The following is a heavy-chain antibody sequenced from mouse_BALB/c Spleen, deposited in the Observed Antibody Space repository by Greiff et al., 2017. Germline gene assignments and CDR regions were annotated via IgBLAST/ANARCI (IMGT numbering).Heavy chain of an antibody. Sequence: EVQLQQTGPELVKPGASVKISCKASGYSFTDYIMLWVKQSHGKSLEWIGNINPYYGSTSYNLKFKGKATLTVDKSSSTAYMQLNSLTSEDSAVYYCARAPHYYGYYFDYWGQGTTLTVSA. CDR2: INPYYGST. CDR3: ARAPHYYGYYFDY. CDR1: GYSFTDYI. J-gene: IGHJ2*01. D-gene: IGHD1-2*01. V-gene: IGHV1-39*01.